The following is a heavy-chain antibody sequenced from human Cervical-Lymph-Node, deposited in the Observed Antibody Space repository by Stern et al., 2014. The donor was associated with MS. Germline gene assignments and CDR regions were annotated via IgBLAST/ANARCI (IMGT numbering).Heavy chain of an antibody. Sequence: EVQLEESGGGLVKPGGSLRLSCAASGFTFSTYSMNWVRQAPGKGLEWVSSISSRSSFIYYADSVRGRFTISRDNAKNSLYLQMNSLRAEDTAVYYCARDPGDYGDYIGPFDIWGQGTMVTVSS. D-gene: IGHD4-17*01. J-gene: IGHJ3*02. CDR2: ISSRSSFI. V-gene: IGHV3-21*06. CDR1: GFTFSTYS. CDR3: ARDPGDYGDYIGPFDI.